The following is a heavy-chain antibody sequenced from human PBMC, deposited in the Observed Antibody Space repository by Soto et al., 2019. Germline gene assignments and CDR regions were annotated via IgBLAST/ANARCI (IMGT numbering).Heavy chain of an antibody. D-gene: IGHD4-17*01. J-gene: IGHJ5*02. CDR1: GFTVTNNY. Sequence: GGSLILSCAASGFTVTNNYMGWVRQAPGKGLQWVSVFYSGGSTYYADSVKGRFTISRDKSKNTLYLQMNSLRAEDTAVYYCARGPDNGEYGIWFDPWGLGNRVPVSS. CDR2: FYSGGST. V-gene: IGHV3-53*01. CDR3: ARGPDNGEYGIWFDP.